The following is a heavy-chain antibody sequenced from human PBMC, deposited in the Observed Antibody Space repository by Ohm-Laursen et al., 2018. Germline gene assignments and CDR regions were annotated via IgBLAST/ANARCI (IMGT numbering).Heavy chain of an antibody. CDR1: GGSISSYY. CDR3: ARGVYYRPVDY. D-gene: IGHD3-22*01. V-gene: IGHV4-59*01. CDR2: IYYNGTT. J-gene: IGHJ4*02. Sequence: SETLSLTCTVSGGSISSYYWSWIRQPPEKGLEWIGYIYYNGTTNYIPSLKSRVTISVDTSKNHFSLKSSSVTAADTAVYYCARGVYYRPVDYWGQGILVTVSS.